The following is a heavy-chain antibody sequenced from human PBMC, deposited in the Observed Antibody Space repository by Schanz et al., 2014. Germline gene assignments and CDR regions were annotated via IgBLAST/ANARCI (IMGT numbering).Heavy chain of an antibody. Sequence: QVQLVQSGAEVKKPGSSVKVSCKASRSTFSSYTISWVRQARGQGLEWVGWINGYNGHTLYAQKFQGRVTMTTDTSTSTSYMELTSLRFDDTAVYYCARDQSPYTNSSDVRYFDYWGQGSLXTVSS. J-gene: IGHJ4*02. D-gene: IGHD6-6*01. V-gene: IGHV1-18*01. CDR2: INGYNGHT. CDR3: ARDQSPYTNSSDVRYFDY. CDR1: RSTFSSYT.